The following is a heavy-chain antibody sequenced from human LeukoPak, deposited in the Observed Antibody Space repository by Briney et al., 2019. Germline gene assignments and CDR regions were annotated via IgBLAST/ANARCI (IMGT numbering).Heavy chain of an antibody. Sequence: SETLSLTCTVSVGSISSYYWSWIRQPAGKGLEWIGRIYTSGSTNYNPSLKSRVTMLVDTSKNQFSLKLSSVTAADTAVYYCAGRKNYYDSSGSDYWGQGTLVTVSS. J-gene: IGHJ4*02. V-gene: IGHV4-4*07. CDR1: VGSISSYY. CDR3: AGRKNYYDSSGSDY. D-gene: IGHD3-22*01. CDR2: IYTSGST.